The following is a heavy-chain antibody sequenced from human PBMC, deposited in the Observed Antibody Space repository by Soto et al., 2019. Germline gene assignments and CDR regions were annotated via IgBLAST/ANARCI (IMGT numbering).Heavy chain of an antibody. D-gene: IGHD3-3*01. V-gene: IGHV3-23*01. J-gene: IGHJ6*03. CDR3: AKDSDYDFWSGYYPYYMDV. Sequence: GGSLRLSCAASGFTFSSYAMSWVRQAPGKGLEWVSAISGSGGSTYYADSVKGRFTISRDNSKNTLYLQMNSLRAEDTAVYYCAKDSDYDFWSGYYPYYMDVWGKGTTVTVSS. CDR1: GFTFSSYA. CDR2: ISGSGGST.